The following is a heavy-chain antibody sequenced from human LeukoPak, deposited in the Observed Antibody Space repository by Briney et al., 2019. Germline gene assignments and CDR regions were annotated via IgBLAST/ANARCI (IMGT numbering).Heavy chain of an antibody. D-gene: IGHD5-24*01. V-gene: IGHV3-74*01. CDR1: GFTFSSYW. J-gene: IGHJ4*02. CDR2: INSDGSST. Sequence: HPGGSLRLSCAASGFTFSSYWMHWVRQAPGKGLVWVSRINSDGSSTSYADSVKGRFTIARDNSKNTLYLQMNSLRAEDTAVYFCAKGRGWLQFFDYWGQGTLVTVSS. CDR3: AKGRGWLQFFDY.